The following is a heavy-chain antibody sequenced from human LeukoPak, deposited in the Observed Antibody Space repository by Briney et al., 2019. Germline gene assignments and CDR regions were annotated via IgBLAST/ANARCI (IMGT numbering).Heavy chain of an antibody. D-gene: IGHD2-2*02. J-gene: IGHJ3*02. CDR1: GFTFSSYS. CDR3: ARDQALYGARLGGAFDI. CDR2: ISSSSSYI. V-gene: IGHV3-21*01. Sequence: PGGSLRLSCAASGFTFSSYSMNWVRQAPGKGLEWVSSISSSSSYIYYADSVKGRFTISRDNAKNSLYLQMNSLRAEDTAVYYCARDQALYGARLGGAFDIWGQGTMVTVSS.